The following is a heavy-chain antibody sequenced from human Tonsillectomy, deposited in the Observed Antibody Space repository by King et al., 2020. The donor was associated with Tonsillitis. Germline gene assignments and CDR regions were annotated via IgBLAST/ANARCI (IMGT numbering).Heavy chain of an antibody. V-gene: IGHV4-59*08. J-gene: IGHJ4*02. Sequence: QLQESGPGLAKPSETLSLTCTVSGGSISNYYWTWIRKPPGKGLEWIGVVYYTGNTKYNTSRNSRGTISQDTSENQFSLKLSTVTAADTALYDCGRRVAVRPRYYFDYWGQGNLVTVSS. CDR2: VYYTGNT. CDR3: GRRVAVRPRYYFDY. D-gene: IGHD6-6*01. CDR1: GGSISNYY.